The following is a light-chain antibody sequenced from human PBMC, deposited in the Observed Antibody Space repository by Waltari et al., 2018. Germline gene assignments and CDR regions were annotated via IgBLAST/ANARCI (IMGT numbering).Light chain of an antibody. CDR3: QQNYESPRT. CDR2: AVS. J-gene: IGKJ3*01. V-gene: IGKV1-39*01. Sequence: DIQMTQSPSPLSPSVGDRVTITCRASQPIYNYLNWYQQKPGKAPKLLIYAVSSLPTGVPSRFSGSGSGTDFTLTITNLQLEDFATYYCQQNYESPRTFGPGTRVDFK. CDR1: QPIYNY.